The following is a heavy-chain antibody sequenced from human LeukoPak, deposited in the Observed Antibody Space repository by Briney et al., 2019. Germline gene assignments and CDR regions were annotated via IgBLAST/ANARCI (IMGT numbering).Heavy chain of an antibody. CDR1: GLTFSGYW. Sequence: GGSLRLSCAAFGLTFSGYWMNWVRQAPGKGLEWVANIKPDGSEKYYVDSVKGRFTISRDNAKNSLYLQMTSLRAEDTAVYYCARGSGDYSGQGTLVTVSS. V-gene: IGHV3-7*04. J-gene: IGHJ4*02. CDR2: IKPDGSEK. CDR3: ARGSGDY.